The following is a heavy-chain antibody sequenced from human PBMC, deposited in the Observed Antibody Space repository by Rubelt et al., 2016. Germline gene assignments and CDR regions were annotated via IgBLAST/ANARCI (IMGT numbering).Heavy chain of an antibody. Sequence: QVQLQESGPGLVKPSETLSLTCTVSGGSISSYYWSWIRQPPGKGLEWIGSIYYSGSTYYNPSLKSRVTISVDTSKNQFSRKLSSVTAADTAVYYCASGGSGSYGTDYWGQGTLVTVSS. CDR3: ASGGSGSYGTDY. V-gene: IGHV4-59*05. CDR2: IYYSGST. D-gene: IGHD3-10*01. CDR1: GGSISSYY. J-gene: IGHJ4*02.